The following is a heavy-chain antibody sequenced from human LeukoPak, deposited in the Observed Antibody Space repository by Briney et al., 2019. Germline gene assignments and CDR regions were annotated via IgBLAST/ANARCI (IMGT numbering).Heavy chain of an antibody. Sequence: SETLSLTCTVSGGSISTYDWSWIRQPPGKGLEWIGDLSYSGGAGYNPSLRSRVTISVDWSTNQFSLTLGSVNAADTAVYYCAKETECSGGTCYSYGWFDPWGQGTQVIVSS. D-gene: IGHD2-15*01. V-gene: IGHV4-59*01. J-gene: IGHJ5*02. CDR1: GGSISTYD. CDR2: LSYSGGA. CDR3: AKETECSGGTCYSYGWFDP.